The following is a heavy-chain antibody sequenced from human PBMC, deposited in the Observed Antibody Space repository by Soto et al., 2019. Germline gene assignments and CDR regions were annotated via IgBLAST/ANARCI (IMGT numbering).Heavy chain of an antibody. CDR3: AKYLRETLRTGAFDI. V-gene: IGHV3-23*01. Sequence: WGSLRLSCAASGFTCSSYAMSWVRQAPGKGLEWVSAISGSGGSTYYADSVKGRFTISRDNSKNTLYLQMNSLRAEDTAVYYCAKYLRETLRTGAFDIWGQGTMVTVSS. CDR2: ISGSGGST. D-gene: IGHD2-2*01. J-gene: IGHJ3*02. CDR1: GFTCSSYA.